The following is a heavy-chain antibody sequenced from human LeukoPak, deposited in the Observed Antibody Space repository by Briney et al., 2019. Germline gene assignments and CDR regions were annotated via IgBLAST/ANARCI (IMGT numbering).Heavy chain of an antibody. CDR1: GYTFTRYD. V-gene: IGHV1-18*01. J-gene: IGHJ4*02. D-gene: IGHD5/OR15-5a*01. CDR2: ISAYNGNT. Sequence: ASVKVSCKTSGYTFTRYDINWVRQAPGQGVEWMGWISAYNGNTNYAQRLQGRVTMTTDTSTTTAYMELRTLRSDDTAVYFCARGLRYGSNSFDYWGQGTLVTVSS. CDR3: ARGLRYGSNSFDY.